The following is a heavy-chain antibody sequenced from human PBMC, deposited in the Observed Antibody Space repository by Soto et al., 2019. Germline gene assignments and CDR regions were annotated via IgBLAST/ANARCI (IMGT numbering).Heavy chain of an antibody. V-gene: IGHV1-69*01. D-gene: IGHD5-12*01. CDR2: IIPSFGTA. Sequence: KGLEWMGEIIPSFGTANYAQKFQGRVTITADESTSTAYMELSSLRSEDTAVYYCARSDIVPTIVNVRGGGKGFDSWRKGSFDTVTP. CDR3: ARSDIVPTIVNVRGGGKGFDS. J-gene: IGHJ5*01.